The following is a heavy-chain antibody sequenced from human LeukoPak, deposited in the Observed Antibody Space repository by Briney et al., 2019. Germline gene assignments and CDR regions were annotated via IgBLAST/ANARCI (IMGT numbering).Heavy chain of an antibody. CDR1: GFTFSSYW. D-gene: IGHD6-13*01. V-gene: IGHV3-7*01. J-gene: IGHJ4*02. CDR2: IKQDGSEK. CDR3: ARIQPKYSSSPRGIDY. Sequence: GGSLRLSCAASGFTFSSYWMSWVHQAPGKGLEWVANIKQDGSEKYYVDSVKGRFTISRDNAKNSLYLQMNSLRAEDTAVYYCARIQPKYSSSPRGIDYWGQGTLVTVSS.